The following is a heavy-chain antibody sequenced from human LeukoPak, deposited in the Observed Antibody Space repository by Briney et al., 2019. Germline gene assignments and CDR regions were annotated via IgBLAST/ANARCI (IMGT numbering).Heavy chain of an antibody. CDR1: GDTVSSNSAA. V-gene: IGHV6-1*01. D-gene: IGHD1-7*01. Sequence: TSQTLSLTCDISGDTVSSNSAAWSWIRQSPSRGLEWLGRTYYRSKWFNDYAMSVKGRMTINPDTSKNQFSLQLNSVTPEDTAVYYCARDLHELELYYFDSWGQGTLVIVSS. J-gene: IGHJ4*02. CDR3: ARDLHELELYYFDS. CDR2: TYYRSKWFN.